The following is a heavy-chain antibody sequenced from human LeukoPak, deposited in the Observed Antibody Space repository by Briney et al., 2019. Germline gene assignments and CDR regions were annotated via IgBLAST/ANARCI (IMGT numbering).Heavy chain of an antibody. J-gene: IGHJ4*02. CDR3: ARELTSMGWLQDY. Sequence: GGPLRFSCEASGFTFGSYTMNWVGQAPGKGLNWVSSISSSSSYIYYADSVKGRFTISRDNAKNSLYLQMNSLRAEDTAVYYCARELTSMGWLQDYWGQGTLVTVSS. CDR1: GFTFGSYT. CDR2: ISSSSSYI. V-gene: IGHV3-21*01. D-gene: IGHD5-24*01.